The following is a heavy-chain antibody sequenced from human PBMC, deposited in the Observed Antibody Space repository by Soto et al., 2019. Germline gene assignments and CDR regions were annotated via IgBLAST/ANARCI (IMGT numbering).Heavy chain of an antibody. CDR1: GFTFSSYA. V-gene: IGHV3-23*01. J-gene: IGHJ6*02. Sequence: PXGSLRLSCAASGFTFSSYAMSWVRQAPGKGLEWVSTISGSAGNAYYADSVKGRFSISRDNSKNTLRLQMNSLRADDTAVYYCAKDGASGSYPPYYYFGMDDWGQGTTVTVSS. D-gene: IGHD1-26*01. CDR2: ISGSAGNA. CDR3: AKDGASGSYPPYYYFGMDD.